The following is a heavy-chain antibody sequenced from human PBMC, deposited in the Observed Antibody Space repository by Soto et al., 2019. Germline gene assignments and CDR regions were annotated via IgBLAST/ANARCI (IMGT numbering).Heavy chain of an antibody. CDR3: ARLVGVAISP. Sequence: PSETLSLTCAVSGYSISSGYYWGWVRQPPGQGPEWIGTIYHNGRTYYNPSLNSRVTMSVDTSKNQFSLRLSSVTAADTAVYYCARLVGVAISPWGQGTLVTVSS. V-gene: IGHV4-38-2*01. CDR2: IYHNGRT. D-gene: IGHD2-21*01. J-gene: IGHJ4*02. CDR1: GYSISSGYY.